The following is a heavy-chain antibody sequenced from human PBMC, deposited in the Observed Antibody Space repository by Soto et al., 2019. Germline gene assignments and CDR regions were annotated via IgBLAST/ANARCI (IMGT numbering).Heavy chain of an antibody. CDR2: FYSGGDT. J-gene: IGHJ6*03. CDR1: GFTVSNNY. CDR3: ARDSRYYDPRSGDYYYYMDV. D-gene: IGHD3-3*01. Sequence: VQLVESGGGLVQPGGSLRLSCAASGFTVSNNYMVWVRQAPGKGLEWVSIFYSGGDTFYADSVKGRFSLSGDYLKNTLYLQMNSLRAEDTAVYYCARDSRYYDPRSGDYYYYMDVWGKGTTVTVSS. V-gene: IGHV3-66*01.